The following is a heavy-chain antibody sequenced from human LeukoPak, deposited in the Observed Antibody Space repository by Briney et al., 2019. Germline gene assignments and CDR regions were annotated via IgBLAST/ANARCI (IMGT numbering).Heavy chain of an antibody. J-gene: IGHJ6*03. Sequence: SETLSLTCAVSGYSISSGYYWGWIRQPPGMGLEWIGSIYHSGCTYYNPSLKSRVTISVDTSKNQFSLKLSSVTAADTAVYYCARDLLGSSSWYYYYYMDVWGKGTTVTVSS. V-gene: IGHV4-38-2*02. CDR3: ARDLLGSSSWYYYYYMDV. D-gene: IGHD6-13*01. CDR2: IYHSGCT. CDR1: GYSISSGYY.